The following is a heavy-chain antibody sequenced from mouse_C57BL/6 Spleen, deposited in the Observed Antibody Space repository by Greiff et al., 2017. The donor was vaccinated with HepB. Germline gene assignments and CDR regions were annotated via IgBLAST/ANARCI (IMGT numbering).Heavy chain of an antibody. CDR2: ISSGSSTI. CDR3: ARGDYGLGFAY. V-gene: IGHV5-17*01. D-gene: IGHD1-1*01. Sequence: EVKVEESGGGLVKPGGSLKLSCAASGFTFSDYGMHWVRQAPEKGLEWVAYISSGSSTIYYADTVKGRFTISRDNAKNTLFLQMTSLRSEDTAMYYCARGDYGLGFAYWGQGTLVTVSA. CDR1: GFTFSDYG. J-gene: IGHJ3*01.